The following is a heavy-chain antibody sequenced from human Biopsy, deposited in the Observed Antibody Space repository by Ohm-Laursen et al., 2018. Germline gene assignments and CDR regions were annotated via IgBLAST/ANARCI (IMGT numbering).Heavy chain of an antibody. CDR1: GGPLNSYY. J-gene: IGHJ3*01. CDR2: IYYSGIAA. Sequence: SETLSLTCTVSGGPLNSYYWSWIRQPPGKGLEWIGYIYYSGIAAKYNPSLRSRVTISADKSTNQFSLKLRSVPAADTAVYYCARGYAGLYEAFDFWGQGTVVTVAS. CDR3: ARGYAGLYEAFDF. D-gene: IGHD5-18*01. V-gene: IGHV4-59*01.